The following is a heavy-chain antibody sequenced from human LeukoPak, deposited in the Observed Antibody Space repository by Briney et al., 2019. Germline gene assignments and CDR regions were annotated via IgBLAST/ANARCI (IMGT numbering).Heavy chain of an antibody. D-gene: IGHD4-17*01. CDR1: GYTFTSYY. J-gene: IGHJ4*02. V-gene: IGHV1-46*01. CDR3: ARGPLRRGALYYFDY. CDR2: INPSGGIT. Sequence: ASGKVSCKASGYTFTSYYMHWVRQAPGQGLEWMGIINPSGGITSYAQKFQGRVTMTRDTSTSTVYMELSSVRSEDTAVYYCARGPLRRGALYYFDYWGQGTLVTVSS.